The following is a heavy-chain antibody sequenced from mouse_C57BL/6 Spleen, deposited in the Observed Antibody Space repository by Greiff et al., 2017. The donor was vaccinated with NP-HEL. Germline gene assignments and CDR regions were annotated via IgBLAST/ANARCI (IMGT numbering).Heavy chain of an antibody. Sequence: QVQLKQSGAELVKPGASVKLSCKASGYTFTSYWMQWVKQRPGQGLEWIGEIDPSDSYTNYNQKFKGKATLTVDTSSSTAYMQLSSLTSEDSAVYYCARRRYGYDVLYYFDYWGQGTTLTVSS. V-gene: IGHV1-50*01. D-gene: IGHD2-2*01. CDR2: IDPSDSYT. J-gene: IGHJ2*01. CDR3: ARRRYGYDVLYYFDY. CDR1: GYTFTSYW.